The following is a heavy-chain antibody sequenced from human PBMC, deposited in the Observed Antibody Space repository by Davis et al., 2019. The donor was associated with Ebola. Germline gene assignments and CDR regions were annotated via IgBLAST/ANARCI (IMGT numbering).Heavy chain of an antibody. Sequence: PGGSLRLSCAASGLTCSSYTMNWVRQAPGKGLEWVSYIGTRGDPTVYADSVKGRFTVSRDDANNSLSLLMNSLRDEDTAIYYCVRDYLFALDIWGQGTMVTVSS. CDR1: GLTCSSYT. V-gene: IGHV3-48*02. CDR2: IGTRGDPT. J-gene: IGHJ3*02. CDR3: VRDYLFALDI.